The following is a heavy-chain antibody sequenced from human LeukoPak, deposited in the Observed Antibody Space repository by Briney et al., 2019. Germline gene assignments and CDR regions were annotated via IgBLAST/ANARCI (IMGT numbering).Heavy chain of an antibody. D-gene: IGHD6-19*01. CDR2: IYYSGTT. CDR3: ARRSIAVSAWYDP. CDR1: GGSINSSSYY. V-gene: IGHV4-39*01. J-gene: IGHJ5*02. Sequence: PSETLSLTCTVSGGSINSSSYYWGWIRQPPGKGLEWIGSIYYSGTTYYNPSLKSRVTISVDTSKNQFSLKLSSVTAADTAVYYCARRSIAVSAWYDPWGQGTLVTVSS.